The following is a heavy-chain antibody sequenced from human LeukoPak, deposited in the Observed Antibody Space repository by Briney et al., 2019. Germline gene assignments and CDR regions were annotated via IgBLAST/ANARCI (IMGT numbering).Heavy chain of an antibody. CDR2: ISYDGSNK. V-gene: IGHV3-30-3*01. CDR3: ARGFIFFDY. CDR1: GFTVSSNY. J-gene: IGHJ4*02. Sequence: GGSLRLSCAASGFTVSSNYMSWVRQAPGKGLEWVAVISYDGSNKYYADSVKGRFTISRDNSKNTLYLQMNSLRAEDTAVYYCARGFIFFDYWGQGTLVTVSS.